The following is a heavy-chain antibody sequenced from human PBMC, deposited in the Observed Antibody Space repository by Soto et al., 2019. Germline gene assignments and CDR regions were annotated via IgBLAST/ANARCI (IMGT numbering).Heavy chain of an antibody. J-gene: IGHJ6*02. CDR1: GGTFTSNA. D-gene: IGHD6-19*01. CDR2: IIPIFGTA. CDR3: ARWVGAVAGTSYYYYGMDV. Sequence: QLQRVHSGAEVKKPGSSVKVSCKASGGTFTSNAISWLRQAPGQGLEWMGGIIPIFGTANYAQKFQGRVTITADESTSTAYMELSSLRSEDTAVYYCARWVGAVAGTSYYYYGMDVWGQGTTVTVSS. V-gene: IGHV1-69*01.